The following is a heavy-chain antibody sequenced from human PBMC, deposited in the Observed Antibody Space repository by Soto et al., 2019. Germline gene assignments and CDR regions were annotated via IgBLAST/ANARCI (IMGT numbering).Heavy chain of an antibody. Sequence: SETLSLTCTVSGGSISSYYWSWIRQPPGKRLEWIRDSYYSGSTNYNPSIKSRVPQSLVTSNHQLSLQLSSVTAAYLSVYYCASAPMVRGVITTLDYWGQGTPVTVSS. CDR2: SYYSGST. J-gene: IGHJ4*02. CDR3: ASAPMVRGVITTLDY. D-gene: IGHD3-10*01. CDR1: GGSISSYY. V-gene: IGHV4-59*01.